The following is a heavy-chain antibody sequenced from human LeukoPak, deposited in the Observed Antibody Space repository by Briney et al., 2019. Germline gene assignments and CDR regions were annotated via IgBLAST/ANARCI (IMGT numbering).Heavy chain of an antibody. CDR2: ISGSGGNT. V-gene: IGHV3-23*01. J-gene: IGHJ5*02. D-gene: IGHD3-10*01. CDR1: GFTFSSFA. Sequence: GGSLRLSCAASGFTFSSFAMSWVRQAPGQGLEWVSSISGSGGNTYYADSVKGRFTISRDYSKNTLYLQMNSLRTEETAVYYCAKGPAMVRGTFDPWGQGTLVTVSS. CDR3: AKGPAMVRGTFDP.